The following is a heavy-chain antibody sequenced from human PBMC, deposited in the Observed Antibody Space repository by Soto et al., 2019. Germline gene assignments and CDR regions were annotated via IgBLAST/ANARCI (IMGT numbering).Heavy chain of an antibody. J-gene: IGHJ6*02. D-gene: IGHD3-22*01. V-gene: IGHV1-24*01. CDR1: GYTLTELS. Sequence: ASVKVSCKVSGYTLTELSMHWVRQAPGKGLEWMGGINPEVGKTIYAQKFQGRVTVTEDKSTGTAYMELSSLRSEDTAVYYCAIRLIVAGSHYYGMDVWGQGTTVTVSS. CDR3: AIRLIVAGSHYYGMDV. CDR2: INPEVGKT.